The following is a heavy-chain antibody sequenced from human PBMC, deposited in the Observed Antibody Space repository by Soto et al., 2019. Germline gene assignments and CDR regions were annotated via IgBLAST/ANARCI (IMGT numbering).Heavy chain of an antibody. J-gene: IGHJ4*02. D-gene: IGHD3-22*01. CDR1: GFTFSSYD. CDR3: ARAPRYDSSGYSFDY. Sequence: GGSLRLSCAASGFTFSSYDMHWVRQATGKGLEWVSAIGTAGDTYYPGSVKGRFTISRENAKNSLYLQMNSLRAEDTAVYYCARAPRYDSSGYSFDYWGQGTLVTVSS. V-gene: IGHV3-13*01. CDR2: IGTAGDT.